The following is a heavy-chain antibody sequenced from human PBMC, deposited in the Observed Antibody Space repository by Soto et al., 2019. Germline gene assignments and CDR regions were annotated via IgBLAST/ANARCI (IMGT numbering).Heavy chain of an antibody. CDR1: GGTFSSYA. J-gene: IGHJ5*02. V-gene: IGHV1-69*13. Sequence: GASVKVSCKASGGTFSSYAISWVRQAPGQGLEWMGGIIPIFGTANYAQKFQGRVTITADESTSTAYMELSSLRSEDTAVYYCARSGESGSYPEYNWFDPWGQGTLVTVSS. CDR2: IIPIFGTA. CDR3: ARSGESGSYPEYNWFDP. D-gene: IGHD1-26*01.